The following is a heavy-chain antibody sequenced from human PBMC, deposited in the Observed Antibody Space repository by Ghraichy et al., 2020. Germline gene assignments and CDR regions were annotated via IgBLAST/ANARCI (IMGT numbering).Heavy chain of an antibody. J-gene: IGHJ4*02. CDR1: GFTFSSYA. Sequence: GGSLRLSCAASGFTFSSYAMSWVRQAPGKGLEWVSAISGSGGSTSYADSVKGRFTISRDNSKNTLYLQMNSLRAEDTAVYYCAKSDTAMVTGVYFDYWGQGTLVTVSS. CDR2: ISGSGGST. V-gene: IGHV3-23*01. D-gene: IGHD5-18*01. CDR3: AKSDTAMVTGVYFDY.